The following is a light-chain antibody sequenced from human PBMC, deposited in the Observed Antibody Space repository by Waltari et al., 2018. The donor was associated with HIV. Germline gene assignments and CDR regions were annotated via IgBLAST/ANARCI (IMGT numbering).Light chain of an antibody. CDR1: SSDVGNYNY. Sequence: QSALTQPASVSGSPGQSITVSCTGTSSDVGNYNYVSWYQQPPGKAPKLMIYDVTDRPSGVSNRFSGSKSGNTASLTISGLQPEDEADYYCSSYTGSGSLVFGGGTKLTVL. V-gene: IGLV2-14*03. J-gene: IGLJ2*01. CDR2: DVT. CDR3: SSYTGSGSLV.